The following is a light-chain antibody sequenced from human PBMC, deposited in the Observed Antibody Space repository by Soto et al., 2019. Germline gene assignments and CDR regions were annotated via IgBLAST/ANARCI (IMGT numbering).Light chain of an antibody. CDR2: DVT. CDR3: CSHAASYSYV. V-gene: IGLV2-11*01. CDR1: SSDVGAYNY. Sequence: SALTQPRSVSRSPGQSVTISCTGTSSDVGAYNYVSWYQQHPGKAPKLMIYDVTKRPSGVPDRFSGSKSGNTASLTISGLQAEDEADYYCCSHAASYSYVFGTGTKVTVL. J-gene: IGLJ1*01.